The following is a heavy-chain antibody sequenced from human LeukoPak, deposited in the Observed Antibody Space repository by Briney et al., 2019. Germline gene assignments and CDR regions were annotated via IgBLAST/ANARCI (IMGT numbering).Heavy chain of an antibody. J-gene: IGHJ3*01. Sequence: SETLSLTCTVSGGSISSSSYYWGWLRQPPGKGLEWIGWIYYSGSTYHNPSLKSRVTISVDTSKNQFSLKLGSVTAADTAVYYCARVGRVGSGPTPGAFDVWGQGTMVTVSS. V-gene: IGHV4-39*07. CDR2: IYYSGST. CDR1: GGSISSSSYY. CDR3: ARVGRVGSGPTPGAFDV. D-gene: IGHD6-19*01.